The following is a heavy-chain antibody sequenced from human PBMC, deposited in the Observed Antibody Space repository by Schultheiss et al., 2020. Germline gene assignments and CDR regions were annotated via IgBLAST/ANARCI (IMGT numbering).Heavy chain of an antibody. J-gene: IGHJ4*02. V-gene: IGHV1-2*02. D-gene: IGHD3-10*01. Sequence: ASVKVSCKASGYTFTGYYMHWVRQAPGQGLEWMGWINPNSGGTNYAQRLQGRVTLTIDTSTKTAYMELRNLRSDDTAVYYCARDGSGTWDDYWGQGTLGTVSS. CDR3: ARDGSGTWDDY. CDR2: INPNSGGT. CDR1: GYTFTGYY.